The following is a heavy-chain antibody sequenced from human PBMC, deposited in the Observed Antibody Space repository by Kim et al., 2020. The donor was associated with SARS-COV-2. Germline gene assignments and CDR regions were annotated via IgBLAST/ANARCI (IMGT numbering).Heavy chain of an antibody. CDR3: VPGQFVSFDY. Sequence: NTNYVDSVKGRFTISRDNSKNTLYLQMNSLRAEDTAVYYCVPGQFVSFDYWGQGTLVIVSP. V-gene: IGHV3-23*01. CDR2: NT. J-gene: IGHJ4*02. D-gene: IGHD6-6*01.